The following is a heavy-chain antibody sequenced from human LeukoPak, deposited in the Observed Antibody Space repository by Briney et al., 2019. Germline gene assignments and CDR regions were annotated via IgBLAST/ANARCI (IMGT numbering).Heavy chain of an antibody. D-gene: IGHD2-2*01. CDR2: IKQDGSEK. J-gene: IGHJ4*02. Sequence: PGGSLRLSCAASGFTFTSYSMNWVRQAPGKGLEWVANIKQDGSEKYYVDSVKGRFTISRDNAKNSLYLQMNSLRAEDTAVYYCARARTVDYWGQGTLVTVSS. CDR3: ARARTVDY. CDR1: GFTFTSYS. V-gene: IGHV3-7*01.